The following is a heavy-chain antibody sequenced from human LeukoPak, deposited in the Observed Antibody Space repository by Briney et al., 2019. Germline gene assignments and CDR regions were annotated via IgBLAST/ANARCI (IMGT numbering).Heavy chain of an antibody. J-gene: IGHJ5*02. CDR2: IYYSGST. CDR1: GGSISSSSYY. D-gene: IGHD1-20*01. CDR3: ARRPLTGTTPWFDP. V-gene: IGHV4-39*01. Sequence: SETLSLTCTVSGGSISSSSYYWGWIRQPLGKGLEWIGSIYYSGSTYYNPSLKSRVTISVDTSKNQFSLKLSSVTAADTAVYYCARRPLTGTTPWFDPWGQGTLVTVSS.